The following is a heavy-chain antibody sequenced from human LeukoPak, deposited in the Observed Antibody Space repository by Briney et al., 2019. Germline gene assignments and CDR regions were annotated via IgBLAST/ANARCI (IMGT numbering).Heavy chain of an antibody. Sequence: SVKVSCKASGGTFSSYAISWVRQAPGQGLEWMGGIIPIFGTANYAQKFQGRVTITADESTGTAYMELSSLRSEDTAVYYCARDRYYYDSSGYEPGLFDYWGQGTLVTVSS. CDR3: ARDRYYYDSSGYEPGLFDY. D-gene: IGHD3-22*01. CDR1: GGTFSSYA. CDR2: IIPIFGTA. J-gene: IGHJ4*02. V-gene: IGHV1-69*01.